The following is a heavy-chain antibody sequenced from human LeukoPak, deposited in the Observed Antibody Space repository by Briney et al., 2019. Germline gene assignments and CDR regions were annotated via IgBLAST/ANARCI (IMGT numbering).Heavy chain of an antibody. J-gene: IGHJ6*03. Sequence: GGSLRLSCAASGFTFSSYEMNWVRQAPGKGLEFISYISSSGTIIYYADSMQGRVTISRDNSKNTLYLQMNSLRAEDTAVYFCAKGAEEGVVITSVYYYYMDVWGKGTTVTISS. D-gene: IGHD3-22*01. CDR3: AKGAEEGVVITSVYYYYMDV. V-gene: IGHV3-48*03. CDR2: ISSSGTII. CDR1: GFTFSSYE.